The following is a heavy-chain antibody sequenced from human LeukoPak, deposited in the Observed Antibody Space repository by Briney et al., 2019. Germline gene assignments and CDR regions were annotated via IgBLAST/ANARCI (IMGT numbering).Heavy chain of an antibody. CDR2: ISGSSTYI. V-gene: IGHV3-21*06. D-gene: IGHD2-15*01. Sequence: GESLRLSCAASGFTFSSYTMNWVRQAPGKGLEWVSSISGSSTYIFSADSMKGRFTISRDNAKNSLYLQINSLRAEDTAIYYCARDEVTVASSPSYWFFALWGRGTLVTVSP. CDR3: ARDEVTVASSPSYWFFAL. CDR1: GFTFSSYT. J-gene: IGHJ2*01.